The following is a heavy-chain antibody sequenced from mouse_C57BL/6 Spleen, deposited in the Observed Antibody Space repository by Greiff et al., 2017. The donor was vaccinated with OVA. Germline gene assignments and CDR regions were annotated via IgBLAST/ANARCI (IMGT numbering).Heavy chain of an antibody. Sequence: VKLQESGPGLVQPSQSLSITCTVSGFSLTSYGVHWVRQSPGKGLEWLGVIWRGGSTDYNAAFMSRLSITKDNSKSQVFFKMNSLQADDTAIYYCAKNSNYEGVWAMDYWGQGTSVTVSS. V-gene: IGHV2-5*01. D-gene: IGHD2-5*01. CDR2: IWRGGST. J-gene: IGHJ4*01. CDR3: AKNSNYEGVWAMDY. CDR1: GFSLTSYG.